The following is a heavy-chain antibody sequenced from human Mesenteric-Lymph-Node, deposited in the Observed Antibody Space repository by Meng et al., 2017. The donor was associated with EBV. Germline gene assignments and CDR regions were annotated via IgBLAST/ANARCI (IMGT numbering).Heavy chain of an antibody. D-gene: IGHD3-22*01. J-gene: IGHJ5*02. CDR2: IYYSGST. V-gene: IGHV4-61*08. CDR3: AREARSSGYHPGIGP. Sequence: QVHLKESVPGLVKPSGXRSLTCTVPGGSINSSDYHWGWVRQPPGKGLEWIGYIYYSGSTNYIPSLKSRVTISLDTSKNQFSLKLSSVTAADTAVYYCAREARSSGYHPGIGPWGQGTMVTVSS. CDR1: GGSINSSDYH.